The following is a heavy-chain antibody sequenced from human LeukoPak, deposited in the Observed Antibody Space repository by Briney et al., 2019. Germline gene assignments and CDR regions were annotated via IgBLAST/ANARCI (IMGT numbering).Heavy chain of an antibody. CDR1: GYSFTIHW. V-gene: IGHV5-51*01. D-gene: IGHD3-10*01. Sequence: GESLKISCKGSGYSFTIHWIAWVRQMPGRGLEWMGIIYPGDSDTRYSPSFQGQVTISADKSISTAYLQWSSLKASDTAVYYCARPILLWFGEDHDAFDIWGQGTMVTVSS. CDR3: ARPILLWFGEDHDAFDI. CDR2: IYPGDSDT. J-gene: IGHJ3*02.